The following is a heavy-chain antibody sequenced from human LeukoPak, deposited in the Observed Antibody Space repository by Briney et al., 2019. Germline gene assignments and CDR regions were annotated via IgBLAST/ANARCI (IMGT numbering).Heavy chain of an antibody. J-gene: IGHJ3*02. D-gene: IGHD1-26*01. CDR1: GGSFSGYY. V-gene: IGHV4-34*01. CDR2: INHSGST. Sequence: SETLSLTCAVYGGSFSGYYWSWIRQPPGKGLEWIGEINHSGSTNYNPSLKSRVTISVDTSKNQFSLKLSSVTAADTAVYYCARGGWRWELLARGAFDIWGQGTMVTVSS. CDR3: ARGGWRWELLARGAFDI.